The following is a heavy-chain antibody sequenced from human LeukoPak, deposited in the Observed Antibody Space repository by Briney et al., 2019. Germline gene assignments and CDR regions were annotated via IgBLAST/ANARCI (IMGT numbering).Heavy chain of an antibody. CDR2: IYTSGST. V-gene: IGHV4-61*02. D-gene: IGHD5-24*01. Sequence: SQTLSLTCTVSGGSISSGSYYWSWIRQPAGKGLEWIGRIYTSGSTNYNPSLKSRVTMSVDTSKNQFSLKLSSVTAADTAVYYCARGRRRWLQLSWFDPWGQGTLVTVSS. J-gene: IGHJ5*02. CDR3: ARGRRRWLQLSWFDP. CDR1: GGSISSGSYY.